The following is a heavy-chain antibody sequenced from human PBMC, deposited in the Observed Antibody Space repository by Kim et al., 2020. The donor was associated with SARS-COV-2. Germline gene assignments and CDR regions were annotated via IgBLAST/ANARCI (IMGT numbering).Heavy chain of an antibody. CDR1: GFTFNNSA. V-gene: IGHV3-23*01. CDR2: FTRDRIT. CDR3: GDYTRVSSHFTY. D-gene: IGHD3-3*01. Sequence: GGSLRLSCAASGFTFNNSAMTWVRQAPGKGLEWVSSFTRDRITYSAAFATGRFTISTDNSKDVLSPQMNRLSGVDTAVYYRGDYTRVSSHFTYWCHATLV. J-gene: IGHJ4*01.